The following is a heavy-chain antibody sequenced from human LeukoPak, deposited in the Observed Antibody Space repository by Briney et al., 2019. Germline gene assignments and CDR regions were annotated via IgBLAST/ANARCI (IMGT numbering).Heavy chain of an antibody. V-gene: IGHV4-59*08. J-gene: IGHJ2*01. Sequence: PSETLSLTCTVSGGSISSYYWSWIRQPPGKGLEWIGYIYYSGSTNYNPSLKSRVTISVDTSKNQFSLKLSSVTAADTAVYYCARHGGNFLWNWYFDLWGRGTLVTVSS. CDR3: ARHGGNFLWNWYFDL. CDR2: IYYSGST. CDR1: GGSISSYY. D-gene: IGHD4-23*01.